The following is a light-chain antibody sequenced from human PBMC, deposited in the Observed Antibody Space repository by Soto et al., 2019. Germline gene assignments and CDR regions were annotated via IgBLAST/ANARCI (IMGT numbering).Light chain of an antibody. J-gene: IGKJ1*01. V-gene: IGKV1-5*01. CDR2: DAS. CDR3: QQYYSFRT. CDR1: QSINSR. Sequence: DIQMTQTPSTLSASVGDRVTITCRASQSINSRLAWYQQKAGKAPKLLIYDASSLESGVPSRFSGSGSGTEFTLTISSLQPDDFATYYCQQYYSFRTFGQGTKVDIK.